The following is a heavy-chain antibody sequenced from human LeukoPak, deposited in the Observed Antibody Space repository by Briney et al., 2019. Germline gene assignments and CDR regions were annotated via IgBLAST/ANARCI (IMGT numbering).Heavy chain of an antibody. CDR1: GGSISSGSYY. CDR3: ARGSSGWHFDH. J-gene: IGHJ4*02. V-gene: IGHV4-61*02. CDR2: IYTSGIT. D-gene: IGHD6-19*01. Sequence: PSETLSLXCTVSGGSISSGSYYWIWIRQPAGKGLEWIGRIYTSGITNYNPSLKSRVTISVDTSKNQFSLKLSSVTAADTAVYYCARGSSGWHFDHWGQGTLVTVSS.